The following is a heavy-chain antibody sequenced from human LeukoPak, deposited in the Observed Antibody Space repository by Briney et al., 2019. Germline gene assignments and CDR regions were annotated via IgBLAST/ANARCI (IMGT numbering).Heavy chain of an antibody. Sequence: SKTLSLTCTVSGGSISGYYWSWIRQPPGKGLEWIGYIRYSGTTNYSPSLKSRAPISVDTSKSQFSLNLISVTAADTAIYYCARVSSGGYFHTYYFDYWGQGTLVTVSS. J-gene: IGHJ4*02. CDR2: IRYSGTT. CDR3: ARVSSGGYFHTYYFDY. V-gene: IGHV4-59*01. D-gene: IGHD3-22*01. CDR1: GGSISGYY.